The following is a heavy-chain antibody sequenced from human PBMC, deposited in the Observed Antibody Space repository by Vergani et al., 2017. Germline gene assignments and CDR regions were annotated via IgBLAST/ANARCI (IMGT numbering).Heavy chain of an antibody. CDR1: GGSISSYY. CDR2: IYYSGST. CDR3: ARARGYSSXWYRNYYYYYYMDV. J-gene: IGHJ6*03. V-gene: IGHV4-59*01. D-gene: IGHD6-13*01. Sequence: QVQLQESGPGLVKPSETLFLTCTVSGGSISSYYWSWIRQPPGKGLEWIGYIYYSGSTNYNPSLKSRVTISVDTSKNQFSLKLSSVTAADTAVYYCARARGYSSXWYRNYYYYYYMDVWGKGTTVTVSS.